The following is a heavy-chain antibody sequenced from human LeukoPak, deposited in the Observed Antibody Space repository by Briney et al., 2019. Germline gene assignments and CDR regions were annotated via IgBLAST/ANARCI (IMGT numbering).Heavy chain of an antibody. D-gene: IGHD2-2*01. CDR2: ISAYNGNT. CDR1: GYTFTSYG. V-gene: IGHV1-18*01. Sequence: ASVKVSCKASGYTFTSYGVSRVRQAPGQGLEWMGWISAYNGNTNYAQKLQGRVTMTTDTSTSTAYMELRSLRSDDTAVYYCARDSLGSTSREYWGQGTLVTVSS. J-gene: IGHJ4*02. CDR3: ARDSLGSTSREY.